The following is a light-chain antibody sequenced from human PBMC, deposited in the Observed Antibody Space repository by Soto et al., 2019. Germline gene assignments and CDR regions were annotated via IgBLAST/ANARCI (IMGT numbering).Light chain of an antibody. CDR2: DAS. V-gene: IGKV3-15*01. Sequence: EIGMTQSPAPLSVSPVERATLSRRASQSVGRKLVWYQQKAGQAPRPLIFDASTRATGIPARFSGSGSGTEFTLTISRLEPEDFAVYYCQQYDKWFSITFGQGTRLEIK. J-gene: IGKJ5*01. CDR3: QQYDKWFSIT. CDR1: QSVGRK.